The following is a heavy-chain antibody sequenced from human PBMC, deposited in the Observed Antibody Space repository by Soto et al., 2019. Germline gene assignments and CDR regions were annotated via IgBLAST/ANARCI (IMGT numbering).Heavy chain of an antibody. Sequence: QVQLVESGGGVVQPGRSLRLSCAASGFTFSSYAMHWVRQAPGKGLEWVAVISYDGSNKYYADSVKGRFTISRDNSKNTLYLQMNSLRAEDTAVYYCARESVIYSSSFDYWGQGTLVPVSS. CDR3: ARESVIYSSSFDY. J-gene: IGHJ4*02. V-gene: IGHV3-30-3*01. D-gene: IGHD6-6*01. CDR1: GFTFSSYA. CDR2: ISYDGSNK.